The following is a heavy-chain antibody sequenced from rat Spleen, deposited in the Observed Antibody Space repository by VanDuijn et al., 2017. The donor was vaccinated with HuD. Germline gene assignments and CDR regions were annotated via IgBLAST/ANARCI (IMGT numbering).Heavy chain of an antibody. CDR1: GFTFSNYD. V-gene: IGHV5S23*01. J-gene: IGHJ3*01. D-gene: IGHD1-1*01. Sequence: EVQLVESGGGLVQPGRSLKLSCAASGFTFSNYDMAWVRQAPTKGLEWVASISTGGGNTYYRDSVKGRFTISRDNAKSTLYLQMDSLRSEDTATYYCARHPWSGNWFAYWGQGTLVTVSS. CDR3: ARHPWSGNWFAY. CDR2: ISTGGGNT.